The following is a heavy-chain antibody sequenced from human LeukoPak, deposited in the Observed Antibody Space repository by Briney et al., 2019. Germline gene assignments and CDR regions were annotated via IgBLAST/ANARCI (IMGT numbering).Heavy chain of an antibody. Sequence: GESLKISCKGSGYSFTSYWIGWVRQMPGKGLVWMGIIYPGDSDTRYSPSFQGQVTISADKSISTAYLQWSSLKASDTAMYYCARQARQWELTSGFDYWGQGTLVTVSS. CDR1: GYSFTSYW. D-gene: IGHD1-26*01. V-gene: IGHV5-51*01. CDR3: ARQARQWELTSGFDY. CDR2: IYPGDSDT. J-gene: IGHJ4*02.